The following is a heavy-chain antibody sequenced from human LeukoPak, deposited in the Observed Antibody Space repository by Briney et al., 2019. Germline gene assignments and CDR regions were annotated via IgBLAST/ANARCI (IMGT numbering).Heavy chain of an antibody. J-gene: IGHJ4*02. CDR1: GYTFTSYA. D-gene: IGHD3-22*01. V-gene: IGHV1-3*01. CDR3: AREGDSSGYDY. Sequence: RGASVTVSCKASGYTFTSYAMHWVRQAPGQRREWMGWINAGNGNTKYSQKFQGRVTITRDTSASTAYMELSSLRSEDTAVYYCAREGDSSGYDYWGQGTLVTVSS. CDR2: INAGNGNT.